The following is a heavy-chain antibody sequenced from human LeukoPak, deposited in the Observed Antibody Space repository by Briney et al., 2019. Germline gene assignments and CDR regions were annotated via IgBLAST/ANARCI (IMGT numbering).Heavy chain of an antibody. Sequence: GASVKVSCKASGYTFTSYYMHRVRQAPGQGLEWMGWMNTNSGGAKYIQKFQGRVTMTRDTSSSTVYMEMSRLTSADTAVFYCVRLSSGRTLDYWGQGTLVTVSS. V-gene: IGHV1-2*02. D-gene: IGHD3-22*01. CDR3: VRLSSGRTLDY. CDR2: MNTNSGGA. J-gene: IGHJ4*02. CDR1: GYTFTSYY.